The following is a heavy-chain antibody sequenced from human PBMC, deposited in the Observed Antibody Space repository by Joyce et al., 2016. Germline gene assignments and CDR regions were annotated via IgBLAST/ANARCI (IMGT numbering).Heavy chain of an antibody. J-gene: IGHJ5*02. CDR3: ARLFDWFDP. CDR2: IYYSGNP. Sequence: QLQLQESGPGLVKPSETLSLTCTVSGGSISSSHYYWGWIRQPPGMGLAWIGSIYYSGNPYYNPSLRSRVTISVDASKNHFSLKLNSVTAADTAVYYCARLFDWFDPWGQGTLVTVSS. V-gene: IGHV4-39*02. CDR1: GGSISSSHYY.